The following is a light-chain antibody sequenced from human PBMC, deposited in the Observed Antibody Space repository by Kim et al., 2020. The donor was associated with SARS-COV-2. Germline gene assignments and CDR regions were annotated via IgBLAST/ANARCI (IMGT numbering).Light chain of an antibody. J-gene: IGLJ3*02. Sequence: KTVTISCTRSSGSIASNYVQWYQQRPGSASTTVIYEDNQRPSGVPDRFSGSIDSSSNSASLTISGLKTEDEADDYCQSYDSSIPWVFGGGTQLTVL. CDR3: QSYDSSIPWV. CDR1: SGSIASNY. CDR2: EDN. V-gene: IGLV6-57*03.